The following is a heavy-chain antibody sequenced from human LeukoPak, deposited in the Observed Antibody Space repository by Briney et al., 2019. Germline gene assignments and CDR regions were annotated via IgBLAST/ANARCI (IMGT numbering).Heavy chain of an antibody. CDR3: ARGYSSSWYKFDY. CDR2: ISSSSSYI. V-gene: IGHV3-21*01. D-gene: IGHD6-13*01. Sequence: GGSLRLSCAASGFTFSSYSMNWVRQAPGKGLEWVSSISSSSSYIYYADSVKGRFTISRDNAKNSLYLQMNSLRAEDTAVYYCARGYSSSWYKFDYWGQGTLVTVSS. CDR1: GFTFSSYS. J-gene: IGHJ4*02.